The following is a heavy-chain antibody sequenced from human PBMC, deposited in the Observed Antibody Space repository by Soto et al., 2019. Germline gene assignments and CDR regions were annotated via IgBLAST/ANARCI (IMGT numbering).Heavy chain of an antibody. CDR3: ARARGGNIVVLPAASI. Sequence: GASVKVSCKASGGTFSSYTISWVRPAPGQGLEWMGRIIPILGIANYAQKFQGRVTITADKSTSTAYMELSSLRSEDTAVYYCARARGGNIVVLPAASIWGQGTMVIVSS. V-gene: IGHV1-69*02. CDR2: IIPILGIA. J-gene: IGHJ3*02. D-gene: IGHD2-2*01. CDR1: GGTFSSYT.